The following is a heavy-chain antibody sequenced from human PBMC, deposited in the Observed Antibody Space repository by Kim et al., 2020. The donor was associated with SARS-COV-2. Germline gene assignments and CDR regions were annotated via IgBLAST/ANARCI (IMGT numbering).Heavy chain of an antibody. D-gene: IGHD5-18*01. V-gene: IGHV3-9*01. CDR3: AKDISHDTAIDY. CDR1: GFTFDDYA. J-gene: IGHJ4*02. Sequence: GGSLRLSCAASGFTFDDYAMHWVRQAPGKGLEWVSGISWNSGSIGYADSVKGRFTISRDNAKNSLYLQMNSLRAEDTALYYCAKDISHDTAIDYWGQGTLVTVSS. CDR2: ISWNSGSI.